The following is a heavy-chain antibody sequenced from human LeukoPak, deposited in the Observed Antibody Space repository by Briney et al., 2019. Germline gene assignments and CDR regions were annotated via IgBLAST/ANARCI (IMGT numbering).Heavy chain of an antibody. CDR2: ISYNGSNE. D-gene: IGHD2-15*01. Sequence: GGSLRLSCAASGFTFSIYAMHWVRQAPGKGLEWVAGISYNGSNEFYSDSVKGRFTITRDNSKNTVFMQMDSLRAEDTGVYHCARDRGGSGFYYFDYWGQGTLVTVSS. CDR3: ARDRGGSGFYYFDY. CDR1: GFTFSIYA. V-gene: IGHV3-30-3*01. J-gene: IGHJ4*02.